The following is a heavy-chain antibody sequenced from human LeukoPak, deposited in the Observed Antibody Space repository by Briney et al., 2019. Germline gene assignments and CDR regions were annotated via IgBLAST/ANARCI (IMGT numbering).Heavy chain of an antibody. CDR1: GYTLTELS. D-gene: IGHD3-22*01. V-gene: IGHV1-24*01. J-gene: IGHJ4*02. Sequence: ASVKVSCTVSGYTLTELSMHWVRQAPGKGLEWMGGFDPEDGETIYAQKFQGRVTMTEDTSTDTAYMELSSLRSEDTAVYYCATGRRYYYDSSGYYLARGDYWGQGTLVTVSS. CDR2: FDPEDGET. CDR3: ATGRRYYYDSSGYYLARGDY.